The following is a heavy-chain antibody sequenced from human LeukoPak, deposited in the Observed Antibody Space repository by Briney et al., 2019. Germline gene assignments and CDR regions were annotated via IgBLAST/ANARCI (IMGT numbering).Heavy chain of an antibody. CDR2: IYHGGTT. Sequence: SETLSLTCAVSGGSITSSRWWSWARQPPGKGLEWIGEIYHGGTTNYNPSLKSRVIMSIDTSKNHFSLKLSSVTAADTAVYYCARDLSPAVEADYYFDYWGQGTLVTVSS. D-gene: IGHD1-26*01. J-gene: IGHJ4*02. CDR1: GGSITSSRW. V-gene: IGHV4-4*02. CDR3: ARDLSPAVEADYYFDY.